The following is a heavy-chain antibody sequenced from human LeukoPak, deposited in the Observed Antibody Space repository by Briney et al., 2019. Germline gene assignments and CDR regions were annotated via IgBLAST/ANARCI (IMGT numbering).Heavy chain of an antibody. Sequence: GGSLRLSCAASGLTFNNAWLTWVRQAPGKGLMYISRNNGDGSTTNYADVVKGRFTMSRDNVKNTLYLQMNSLRVEDTAVYYCARDPRNVGLAPWGQGTLVTVSS. CDR1: GLTFNNAW. J-gene: IGHJ5*02. V-gene: IGHV3-74*01. CDR3: ARDPRNVGLAP. CDR2: NNGDGSTT. D-gene: IGHD2-15*01.